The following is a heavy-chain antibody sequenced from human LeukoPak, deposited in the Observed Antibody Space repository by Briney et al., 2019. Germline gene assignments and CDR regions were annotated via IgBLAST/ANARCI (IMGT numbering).Heavy chain of an antibody. CDR2: IYYSGST. V-gene: IGHV4-31*03. D-gene: IGHD2-8*01. J-gene: IGHJ4*02. CDR3: ARDRRLPVLMVYAGFDY. Sequence: SETLSLTCTVSGGSISSGGYYWSWIRQHPGKGLEWIGYIYYSGSTYYNPSLKSRVTISVDTSKNQFSLKLSSVTAADTAVYYCARDRRLPVLMVYAGFDYWGQGTLVTVSS. CDR1: GGSISSGGYY.